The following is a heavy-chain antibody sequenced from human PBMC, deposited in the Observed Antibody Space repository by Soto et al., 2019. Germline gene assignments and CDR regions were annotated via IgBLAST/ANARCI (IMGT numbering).Heavy chain of an antibody. CDR1: GFTFISYA. V-gene: IGHV3-23*01. J-gene: IGHJ4*02. CDR3: AKFIHVGSTISSRFDF. Sequence: GGSLRLSCAASGFTFISYAMSWVRRAPGKGLERVSGISGSGGSTYYADSVKGRFTISRDNSKNTLYVQMNSLRAEDSAVYYCAKFIHVGSTISSRFDFWRQGTLVTVSS. CDR2: ISGSGGST. D-gene: IGHD1-26*01.